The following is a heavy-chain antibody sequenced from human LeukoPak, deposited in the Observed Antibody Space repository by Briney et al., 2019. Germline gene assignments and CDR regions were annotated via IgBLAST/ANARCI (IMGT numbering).Heavy chain of an antibody. Sequence: SETLSLTCTVSGGSIRSYYWSWIRQPPGKGLEWIGYIHYSGSTNYNPSLKSRVTISVDTSKNQFSLKLSSVTAADTAVYYCARGRWLSNFDYWGQGTLVTVSS. J-gene: IGHJ4*02. CDR1: GGSIRSYY. CDR3: ARGRWLSNFDY. V-gene: IGHV4-59*01. D-gene: IGHD5-24*01. CDR2: IHYSGST.